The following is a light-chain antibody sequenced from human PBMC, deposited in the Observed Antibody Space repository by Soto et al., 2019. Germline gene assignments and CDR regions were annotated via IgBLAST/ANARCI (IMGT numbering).Light chain of an antibody. V-gene: IGLV2-8*01. CDR2: EVS. J-gene: IGLJ1*01. CDR1: SSDVGGYNY. Sequence: QSALTQPPSASGSPGQSVTISCTGTSSDVGGYNYVSWYQQHPGEAPKLMIYEVSKRPSGVPDRFSGSKSGNTASLTVSGLEAEDEADYYCSLYAGSNNYVFGTGTKVTVL. CDR3: SLYAGSNNYV.